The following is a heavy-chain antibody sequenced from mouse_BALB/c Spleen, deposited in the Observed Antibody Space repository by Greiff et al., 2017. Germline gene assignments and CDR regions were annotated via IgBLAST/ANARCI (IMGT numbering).Heavy chain of an antibody. D-gene: IGHD1-2*01. CDR1: GFNIKDTY. CDR2: IDPANGNT. J-gene: IGHJ3*01. V-gene: IGHV14-3*02. Sequence: EVQLQQSGAELVKPGASVKLSCTASGFNIKDTYMHWVKQRPEQGLEWIGRIDPANGNTKYDPKFQGKATITADTSSNTAYLQLSSLTSEDTAVYYCARLTYGYGAGFAYWGQGTLVTVSA. CDR3: ARLTYGYGAGFAY.